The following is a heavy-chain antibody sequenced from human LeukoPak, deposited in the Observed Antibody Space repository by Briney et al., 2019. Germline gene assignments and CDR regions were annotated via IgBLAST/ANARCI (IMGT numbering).Heavy chain of an antibody. Sequence: PGRSLRLSCAASGFTFSSYAMHWVRKAPGKGLEWVAVISYDGSNKYYADSVKGRFTISRDNSKNTLYLQMNSLRAEDTAVYYCARDASSYYYDSSGYYWPEYFDYWGQGTLVTVSS. D-gene: IGHD3-22*01. V-gene: IGHV3-30-3*01. CDR2: ISYDGSNK. CDR3: ARDASSYYYDSSGYYWPEYFDY. CDR1: GFTFSSYA. J-gene: IGHJ4*02.